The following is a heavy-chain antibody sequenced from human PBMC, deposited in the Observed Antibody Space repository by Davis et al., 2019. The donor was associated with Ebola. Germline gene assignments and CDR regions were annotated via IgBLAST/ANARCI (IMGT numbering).Heavy chain of an antibody. CDR2: IYYSGST. Sequence: MPGGSLRLSCTVSGGSISSSSYYWGWIRQPPGKGLEWIGSIYYSGSTNYNPSLKSRVTISVDTSKNQFSLKLSSVTAADTAVYYCASGSNYQYYYYGMDVWGQGTTVTVSS. CDR3: ASGSNYQYYYYGMDV. J-gene: IGHJ6*02. CDR1: GGSISSSSYY. V-gene: IGHV4-39*07. D-gene: IGHD4-11*01.